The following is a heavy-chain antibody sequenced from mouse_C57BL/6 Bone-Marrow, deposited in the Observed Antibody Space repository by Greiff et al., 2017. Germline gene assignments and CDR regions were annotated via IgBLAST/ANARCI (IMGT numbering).Heavy chain of an antibody. Sequence: QVQLQQPGAELVRPGSSVKLSCKASGYTFTSYWMDWVKQRPGQGLEWIGNIYPSDSETHYNQKFKDKATLTVDKSSSTAYMQLSSLTSEDSAVYYCARLGRRGNDPYYAMDYWGQGTSVTVSS. D-gene: IGHD2-1*01. CDR2: IYPSDSET. CDR3: ARLGRRGNDPYYAMDY. CDR1: GYTFTSYW. V-gene: IGHV1-61*01. J-gene: IGHJ4*01.